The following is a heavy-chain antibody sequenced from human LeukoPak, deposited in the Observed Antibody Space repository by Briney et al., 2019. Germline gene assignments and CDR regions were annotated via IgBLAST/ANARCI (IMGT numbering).Heavy chain of an antibody. CDR3: ARDPGRGVSWFDP. V-gene: IGHV4-59*01. CDR2: IYYSGST. CDR1: GGSISSYY. Sequence: SETLSLTCTVSGGSISSYYWSWIRQPPGKGLEWIGYIYYSGSTNYNPSLKSRVTISVDTSKNQFSLKLSSVTAADTAVYYCARDPGRGVSWFDPWGQGTLVTVSS. J-gene: IGHJ5*02. D-gene: IGHD3-10*01.